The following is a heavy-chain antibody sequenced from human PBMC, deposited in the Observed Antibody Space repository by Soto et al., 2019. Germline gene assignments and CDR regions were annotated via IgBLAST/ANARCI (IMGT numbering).Heavy chain of an antibody. Sequence: QEQLVESGGGVVQPGRSLRLSCAASGFTFSSYGMHWVRQAPGKGLEWVAVISYDGSNKYYADSVKGRFTISRDNSKNTLYLQMNSLRAEDTAVYYCVVVPAATDYNWFDPWGQGTLVTVSS. V-gene: IGHV3-30*03. J-gene: IGHJ5*02. CDR1: GFTFSSYG. CDR2: ISYDGSNK. CDR3: VVVPAATDYNWFDP. D-gene: IGHD2-2*01.